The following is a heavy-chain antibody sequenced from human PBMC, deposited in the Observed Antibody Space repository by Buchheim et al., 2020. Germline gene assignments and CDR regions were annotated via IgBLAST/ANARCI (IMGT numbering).Heavy chain of an antibody. Sequence: EVQLAESGGGLVQPGGSLRLSCAASGFTFSYYSMNWVRQAPGKGLEWASYISSTGSTIYYADSVKGRFTISRDNAKNSLYLQMNSLRDEDTAVYYCARATKYDSYYYWYMDVWGKGTT. CDR3: ARATKYDSYYYWYMDV. CDR2: ISSTGSTI. J-gene: IGHJ6*03. D-gene: IGHD3-3*01. CDR1: GFTFSYYS. V-gene: IGHV3-48*02.